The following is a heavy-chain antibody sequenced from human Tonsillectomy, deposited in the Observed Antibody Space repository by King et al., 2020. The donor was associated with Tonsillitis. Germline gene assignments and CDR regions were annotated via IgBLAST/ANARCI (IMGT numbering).Heavy chain of an antibody. D-gene: IGHD3-10*01. CDR2: INHSGTT. J-gene: IGHJ4*02. CDR1: GGSFSDYY. V-gene: IGHV4-34*01. CDR3: ARGGRGRADY. Sequence: VQLQQWGAGLLKPSETLSLTCAVYGGSFSDYYWTWIRQPPGKGLEWIVEINHSGTTNYNPSLKSRVTISVDTPKNQFSLKLSSVTAADTAVYYCARGGRGRADYWGQGTLVTVSS.